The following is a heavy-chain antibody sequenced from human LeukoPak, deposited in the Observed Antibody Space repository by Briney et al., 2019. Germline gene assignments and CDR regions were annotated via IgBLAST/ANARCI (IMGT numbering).Heavy chain of an antibody. CDR1: GYSFTSYW. V-gene: IGHV5-51*01. J-gene: IGHJ4*02. D-gene: IGHD6-13*01. Sequence: GESLKISWNGSGYSFTSYWIGWVRQTPGKGLGWMGIIYPGDSDTRYSPSFQGQVTISADKSISTAYLQWSSLKAWDTAMYYCATHNRASSSWYARDYWGQGTLVSVPS. CDR3: ATHNRASSSWYARDY. CDR2: IYPGDSDT.